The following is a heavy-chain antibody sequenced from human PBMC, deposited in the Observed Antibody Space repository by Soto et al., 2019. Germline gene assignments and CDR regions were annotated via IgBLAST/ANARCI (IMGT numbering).Heavy chain of an antibody. CDR3: AKDLSRAVARRGSFDY. V-gene: IGHV3-30*18. CDR1: GFTFSSYG. D-gene: IGHD6-19*01. CDR2: ISYDGSNK. Sequence: QVQLVESGGGVVQPGRSLRLSCAASGFTFSSYGMHWVRQAPGKGLEWVAVISYDGSNKYYADSVKGRFTISRDNSKNTLYLQMNSLRAEDTAVYYSAKDLSRAVARRGSFDYLGQGNLVTGSS. J-gene: IGHJ4*02.